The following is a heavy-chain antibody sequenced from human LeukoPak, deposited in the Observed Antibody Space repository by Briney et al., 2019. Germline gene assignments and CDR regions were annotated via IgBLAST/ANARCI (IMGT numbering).Heavy chain of an antibody. CDR3: ARDPSSGIVGATTEEYYFDY. CDR1: GFTFSSYA. D-gene: IGHD1-26*01. V-gene: IGHV3-30-3*01. CDR2: ISYDGSNK. J-gene: IGHJ4*02. Sequence: PGGSLRLSCAASGFTFSSYAMHWVRQAPGKGLEWVAVISYDGSNKYYADSVKGRFTISRDNSKNTLYLQMNSLRAEDTAVYYCARDPSSGIVGATTEEYYFDYWGQGTLVTVSS.